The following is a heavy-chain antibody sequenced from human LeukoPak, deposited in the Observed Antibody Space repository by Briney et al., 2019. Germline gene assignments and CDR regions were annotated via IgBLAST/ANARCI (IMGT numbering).Heavy chain of an antibody. CDR2: IYYSGST. J-gene: IGHJ4*02. V-gene: IGHV4-31*03. CDR3: ARDGDSSGYYHFDY. D-gene: IGHD3-22*01. Sequence: SETLSLTCTVSGGSISSGGYYWSWIRQHPGKGLEWIGYIYYSGSTYYNPSLKSRVTISVDTSKNQFSLILSSVTAADTAVYYCARDGDSSGYYHFDYWGQGTLVTVSS. CDR1: GGSISSGGYY.